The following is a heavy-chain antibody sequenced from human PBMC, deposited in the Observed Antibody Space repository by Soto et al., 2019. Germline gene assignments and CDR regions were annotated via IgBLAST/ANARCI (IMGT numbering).Heavy chain of an antibody. D-gene: IGHD6-13*01. CDR1: GFTFSSYA. Sequence: TGGSLRLSCAPSGFTFSSYAMSWVRQAPGKGLEWVSVVSGSGSSTYYADSVKGRFTISRDNSKNTLYLQMNSLRAEDTAVYYCAKETSPGHSNIDYWGQGNLVTVSS. CDR2: VSGSGSST. CDR3: AKETSPGHSNIDY. V-gene: IGHV3-23*01. J-gene: IGHJ4*02.